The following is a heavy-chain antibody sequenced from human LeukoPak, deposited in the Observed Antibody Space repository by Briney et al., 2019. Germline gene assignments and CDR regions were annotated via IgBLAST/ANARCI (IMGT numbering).Heavy chain of an antibody. CDR1: GYTFASYA. CDR2: SNAGNGNT. Sequence: GASVKVSCKASGYTFASYAMHWVRQAPGQRLEWMGWSNAGNGNTKYSQEFQGRVTITRDTSASTAYMELSSLRSEDMAVYYCAREGVYPVAGFDYWGQGTLVTVSS. J-gene: IGHJ4*02. V-gene: IGHV1-3*02. CDR3: AREGVYPVAGFDY. D-gene: IGHD6-13*01.